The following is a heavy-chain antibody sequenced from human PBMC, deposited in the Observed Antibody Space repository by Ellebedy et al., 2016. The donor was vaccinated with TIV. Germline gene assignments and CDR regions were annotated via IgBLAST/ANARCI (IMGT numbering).Heavy chain of an antibody. CDR3: ARDGAAGTPSHDAFDI. J-gene: IGHJ3*02. V-gene: IGHV4-4*07. D-gene: IGHD6-19*01. Sequence: SETLSLXXTVSGGSIGSYYWSWIRQPAGKGLEWIGRMYTSGTDYNPSLKSRVTMSVDTSKNQFSLKLSSETAADTAVYYCARDGAAGTPSHDAFDIWGQGTMVAVSS. CDR1: GGSIGSYY. CDR2: MYTSGT.